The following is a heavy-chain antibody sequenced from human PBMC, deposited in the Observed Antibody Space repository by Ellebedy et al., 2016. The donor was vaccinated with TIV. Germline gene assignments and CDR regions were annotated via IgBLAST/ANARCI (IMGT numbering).Heavy chain of an antibody. D-gene: IGHD2-21*02. CDR1: GLTFSSHG. V-gene: IGHV3-23*01. CDR2: LTASGDST. CDR3: VVTVWRGGKIVPFTY. Sequence: GESLKIYCAVSGLTFSSHGMSWVRQAPGKGLEWVSGLTASGDSTYYADSVKGRFTISRDNSKNTLYLQMNSLRVEDTAVYYGVVTVWRGGKIVPFTYWGQGSLVTVSS. J-gene: IGHJ4*02.